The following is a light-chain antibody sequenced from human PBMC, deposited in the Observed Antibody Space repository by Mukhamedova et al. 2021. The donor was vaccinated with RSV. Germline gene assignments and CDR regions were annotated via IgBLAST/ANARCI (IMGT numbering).Light chain of an antibody. CDR2: DAS. Sequence: PRLLIYDASTRATGIPARFTGSGSVTEFTLTISNLQSEDSAFYFCQQYNNWPPLTFGGGTKVEIK. J-gene: IGKJ4*01. V-gene: IGKV3-15*01. CDR3: QQYNNWPPLT.